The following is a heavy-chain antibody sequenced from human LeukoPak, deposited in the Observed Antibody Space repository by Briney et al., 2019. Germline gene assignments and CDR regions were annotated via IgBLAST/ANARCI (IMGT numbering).Heavy chain of an antibody. Sequence: GGSLRLSCVASGFSFSDQYMDWVRQAPGKGLEWVGRIRNAVSSYTTEYAASVKGRSTISREDSKNSLYLQMSSLKTEDTAIYHCATTRYCGGASCFYYFNSWGQGTLVTVSS. CDR3: ATTRYCGGASCFYYFNS. CDR2: IRNAVSSYTT. J-gene: IGHJ4*02. D-gene: IGHD2-21*01. CDR1: GFSFSDQY. V-gene: IGHV3-72*01.